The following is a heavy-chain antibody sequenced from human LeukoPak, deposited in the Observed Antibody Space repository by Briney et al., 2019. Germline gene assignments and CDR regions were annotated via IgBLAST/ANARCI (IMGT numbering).Heavy chain of an antibody. CDR1: GFTFSSYA. D-gene: IGHD3-10*01. CDR3: AKDIYGSGSYDFDY. V-gene: IGHV3-23*01. Sequence: GGSLRLSCAASGFTFSSYALSWVRQAPGKGLEWVSAISGSGGSTYYADSVKGRFTISRDNSKNTLYLQMNSLRAEDTAVYYCAKDIYGSGSYDFDYWGQGTLVTVSS. CDR2: ISGSGGST. J-gene: IGHJ4*02.